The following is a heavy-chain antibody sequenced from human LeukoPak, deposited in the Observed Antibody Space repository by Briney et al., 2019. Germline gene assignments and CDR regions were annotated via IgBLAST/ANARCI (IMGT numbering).Heavy chain of an antibody. V-gene: IGHV3-33*08. CDR1: GFTFSSYA. Sequence: QSGGSLRLSCAASGFTFSSYAMHWVRQAPGKGLEWVAVIWYDGSNKYYADSVKGRFTISRDNSKNTLYLQMNSLRAEDTAVYYCARGEGWIQLWSFDYWGQGTLVTVSS. CDR2: IWYDGSNK. J-gene: IGHJ4*02. D-gene: IGHD5-18*01. CDR3: ARGEGWIQLWSFDY.